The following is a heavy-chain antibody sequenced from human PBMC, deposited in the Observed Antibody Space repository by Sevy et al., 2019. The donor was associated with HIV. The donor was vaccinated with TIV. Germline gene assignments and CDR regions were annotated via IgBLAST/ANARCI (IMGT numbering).Heavy chain of an antibody. Sequence: GGSLRLSCAASGLRFSNYNMNWVRQAPGQGLEWVACSSNSSSYIYYVDSVKGRFTISRDNAKNSLYLQMNSLRAEDTAVYYCASEKEQLVLWPYYGMDVWGQGTTVTVSS. V-gene: IGHV3-21*01. D-gene: IGHD6-13*01. CDR1: GLRFSNYN. CDR2: SSNSSSYI. J-gene: IGHJ6*02. CDR3: ASEKEQLVLWPYYGMDV.